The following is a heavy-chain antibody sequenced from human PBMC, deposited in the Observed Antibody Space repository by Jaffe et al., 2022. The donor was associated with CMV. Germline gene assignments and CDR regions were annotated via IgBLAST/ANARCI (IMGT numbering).Heavy chain of an antibody. CDR1: GYTFTGYY. D-gene: IGHD3-22*01. Sequence: QVQLVQSGAEVKKPGASVKVSCKASGYTFTGYYMHWVRQAPGQGLEWMGWINPNSGGTNYAQKFQGRVTMTRDTSISTAYMELSRLRSDDTAVYYCARLASITMIVVVTGWFDPWGQGTLVTVSS. V-gene: IGHV1-2*02. CDR2: INPNSGGT. CDR3: ARLASITMIVVVTGWFDP. J-gene: IGHJ5*02.